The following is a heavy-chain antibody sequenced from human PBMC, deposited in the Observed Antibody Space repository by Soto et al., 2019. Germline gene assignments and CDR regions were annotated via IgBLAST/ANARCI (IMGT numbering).Heavy chain of an antibody. Sequence: QVQLVQSGAEVKKPGASVKVSCKASGYTFTRYYMHRVRQAPGQGLQWMRIINPSGGSTTYAQKFQGRVTITRDTSTITVYMALSSLTSEDTAVYNCSRGKMMFIYGMDVWGQGTTVTFSS. CDR2: INPSGGST. J-gene: IGHJ6*02. CDR3: SRGKMMFIYGMDV. V-gene: IGHV1-46*01. D-gene: IGHD3-10*02. CDR1: GYTFTRYY.